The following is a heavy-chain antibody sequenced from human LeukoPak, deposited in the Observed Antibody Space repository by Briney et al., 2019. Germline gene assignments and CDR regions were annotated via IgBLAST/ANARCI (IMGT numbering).Heavy chain of an antibody. D-gene: IGHD7-27*01. CDR2: IYYRGTT. CDR1: GDSISSNTYY. CDR3: ARDPNWGDFDY. V-gene: IGHV4-39*07. Sequence: PSETLSLTCNVSGDSISSNTYYWGWIRQAPGKGLEWIGSIYYRGTTYYNPSFKSRVSISVDTSKNQFSLELSFVTAADTALYYCARDPNWGDFDYWGQGTLVTVSS. J-gene: IGHJ4*02.